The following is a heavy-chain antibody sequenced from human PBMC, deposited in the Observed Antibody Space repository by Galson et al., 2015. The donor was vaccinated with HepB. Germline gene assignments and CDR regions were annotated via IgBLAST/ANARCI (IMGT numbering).Heavy chain of an antibody. V-gene: IGHV3-23*01. J-gene: IGHJ3*02. D-gene: IGHD6-19*01. Sequence: SLRLSCAASGFTFSSYAMSWVRQAPGKGLEWVSAISGSGGSTYYADSVKGRFTISRDNSKNTLYLQMNSLRAEDTAVYYCAGVVAGTQRSNDDAFDIWGQGTMVTVSS. CDR2: ISGSGGST. CDR3: AGVVAGTQRSNDDAFDI. CDR1: GFTFSSYA.